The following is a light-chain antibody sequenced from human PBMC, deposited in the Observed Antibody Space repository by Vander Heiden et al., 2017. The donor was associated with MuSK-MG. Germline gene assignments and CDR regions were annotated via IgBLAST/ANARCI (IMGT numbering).Light chain of an antibody. CDR1: RSNIGSKY. CDR3: ASWDDSLNGYV. V-gene: IGLV1-47*01. Sequence: QSVLTQPPSASGAPGPRVTISCSGSRSNIGSKYVFWYQQLPGTAPKLLMYANNQRPSGVPARFSGSKSGTSASLAISGLRSEDEADYYCASWDDSLNGYVFGTGTTVTVL. CDR2: ANN. J-gene: IGLJ1*01.